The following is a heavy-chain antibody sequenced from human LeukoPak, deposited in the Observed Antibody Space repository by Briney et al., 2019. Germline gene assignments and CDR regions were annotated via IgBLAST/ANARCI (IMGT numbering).Heavy chain of an antibody. CDR2: INHSGST. CDR1: GGSFSGYY. CDR3: ARGGFWCGELLAAP. J-gene: IGHJ5*02. V-gene: IGHV4-34*01. Sequence: SETLSLTCAVYGGSFSGYYWSWIRQPPGKGLEWIGEINHSGSTNYNPSLKSRVTISVDTSKNQFSLKLSSVTAADTAVYYCARGGFWCGELLAAPWGQGTLVTVSS. D-gene: IGHD3-10*01.